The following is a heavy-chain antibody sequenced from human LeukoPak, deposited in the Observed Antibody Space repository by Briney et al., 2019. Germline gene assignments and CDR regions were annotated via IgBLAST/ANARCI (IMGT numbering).Heavy chain of an antibody. J-gene: IGHJ5*02. Sequence: ASVKVSCKASGYTFTGYYMHWVRQPPGQGLEWMGWINPNSGGTNYAQKFQGRVTMTRDTSISTAYMELSRLRSDDTAVYYCARESDYDFWSGYIWFDPWGQGTLVTVSS. CDR1: GYTFTGYY. CDR3: ARESDYDFWSGYIWFDP. D-gene: IGHD3-3*01. V-gene: IGHV1-2*02. CDR2: INPNSGGT.